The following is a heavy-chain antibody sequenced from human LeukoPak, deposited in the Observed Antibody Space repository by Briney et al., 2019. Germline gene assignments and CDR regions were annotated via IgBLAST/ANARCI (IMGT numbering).Heavy chain of an antibody. J-gene: IGHJ4*02. CDR2: IYHSGST. D-gene: IGHD5-24*01. Sequence: SETLSLTCAVSGGSISSGGYSWSWIRQPPGKGLEWIGYIYHSGSTYYNPSLKSRVTISVDRSKNQFSLKLSSVTAADTAVYYCAREDGYNYLLLDYWGQGTLVTVSS. V-gene: IGHV4-30-2*01. CDR3: AREDGYNYLLLDY. CDR1: GGSISSGGYS.